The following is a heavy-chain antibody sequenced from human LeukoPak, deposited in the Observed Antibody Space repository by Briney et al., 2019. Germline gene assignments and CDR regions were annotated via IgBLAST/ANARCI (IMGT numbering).Heavy chain of an antibody. CDR3: ARDYYDSSGYSYYVDV. J-gene: IGHJ6*03. CDR2: INWNGGST. CDR1: GFTFDDYG. Sequence: GGSLRLSCAASGFTFDDYGMSWVRQAPGKGLEWVSGINWNGGSTGYADSVKGRFTISRDNAKNSLYLQMNSLRAEDTALYHCARDYYDSSGYSYYVDVWGKGTTVTVSS. D-gene: IGHD3-22*01. V-gene: IGHV3-20*01.